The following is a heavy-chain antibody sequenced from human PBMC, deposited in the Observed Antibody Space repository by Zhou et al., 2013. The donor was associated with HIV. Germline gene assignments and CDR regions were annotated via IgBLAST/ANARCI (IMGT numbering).Heavy chain of an antibody. J-gene: IGHJ4*02. D-gene: IGHD6-19*01. CDR3: ARGHPGYSSAWYGDY. CDR2: LIPIFGTP. CDR1: GGTFSNYA. V-gene: IGHV1-69*05. Sequence: QVQLVQSGAEVKKPGSSVKVSCKASGGTFSNYAISWVRQAPGQGLEWMGGLIPIFGTPNYAQKFQGRVTITTDESTTTAYMELSSLRSEDTAVYYCARGHPGYSSAWYGDYWGQGTLVTVSS.